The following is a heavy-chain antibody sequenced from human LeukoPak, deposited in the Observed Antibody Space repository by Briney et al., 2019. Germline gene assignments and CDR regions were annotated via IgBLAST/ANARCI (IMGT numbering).Heavy chain of an antibody. D-gene: IGHD5-18*01. CDR2: ISYDGSNK. CDR1: GFTFSSYG. V-gene: IGHV3-30*18. Sequence: GGSLRLSCAASGFTFSSYGMHWVRQAPGKGLEWVAVISYDGSNKYYADSVKGRFTISRDNSKNTLYLQMNSLRAEDTAVYYCAKNTAMAGNDWSDPWGQGTLVTVSS. CDR3: AKNTAMAGNDWSDP. J-gene: IGHJ5*02.